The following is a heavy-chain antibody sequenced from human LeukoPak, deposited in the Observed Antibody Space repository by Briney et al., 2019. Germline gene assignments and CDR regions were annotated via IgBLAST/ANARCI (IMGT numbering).Heavy chain of an antibody. CDR3: ATFAGVVHGGLLL. J-gene: IGHJ6*04. CDR1: GFTASAFW. V-gene: IGHV3-7*01. Sequence: GGSLRLSCVAAGFTASAFWMSWVRRPAGEGRGWVANIKKDGSEKEYVDSVKGRFSIFRDNAKNSVYLQMNSLRAEDTAVYYCATFAGVVHGGLLLWCKGTTVIVSS. CDR2: IKKDGSEK. D-gene: IGHD4-23*01.